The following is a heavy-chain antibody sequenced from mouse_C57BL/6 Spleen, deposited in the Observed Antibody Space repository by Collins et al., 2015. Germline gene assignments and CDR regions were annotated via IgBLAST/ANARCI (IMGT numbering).Heavy chain of an antibody. J-gene: IGHJ2*01. D-gene: IGHD2-3*01. V-gene: IGHV1-9*01. CDR2: ILPGSGRT. CDR1: GYTFTGYW. Sequence: QGQLQQSGTELMRPGASVKVSCKATGYTFTGYWIEWVKQRPGHGLEWIGEILPGSGRTNFNEKFKGKATFSADTSSNTAYMQVTSLTTEDAAIYYCTRSRAGSYLLDYWGQGTTLTVSS. CDR3: TRSRAGSYLLDY.